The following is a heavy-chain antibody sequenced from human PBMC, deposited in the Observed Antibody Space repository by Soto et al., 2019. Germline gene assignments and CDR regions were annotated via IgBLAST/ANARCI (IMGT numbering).Heavy chain of an antibody. V-gene: IGHV1-46*04. CDR3: ARGYGGVVVYFDH. J-gene: IGHJ4*02. CDR2: INPNEGTA. D-gene: IGHD3-16*02. Sequence: QVQLVQSGPELKNPGASVRISCQASGYTFTRFYLDWVRQATGQGLEWMGEINPNEGTATYAQKLQGRLTLASDTSTSTVYMELNSLRSDDTAVYYCARGYGGVVVYFDHWGQGSLVTVSS. CDR1: GYTFTRFY.